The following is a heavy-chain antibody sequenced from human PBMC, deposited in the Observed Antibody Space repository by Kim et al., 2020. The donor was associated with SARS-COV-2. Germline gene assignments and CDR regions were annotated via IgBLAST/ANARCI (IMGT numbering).Heavy chain of an antibody. J-gene: IGHJ6*03. CDR2: INHSGST. Sequence: SETLSLTCAVYGGSFSGYYWSWIRQPPGKGLEWIGEINHSGSTNYNPSLKSRVTISVDTSKNQFSLKLSSVTAADTAVYYCARGGSSSGWYPYYYYYYYMDVWGKGTTVTVSS. V-gene: IGHV4-34*01. D-gene: IGHD6-19*01. CDR1: GGSFSGYY. CDR3: ARGGSSSGWYPYYYYYYYMDV.